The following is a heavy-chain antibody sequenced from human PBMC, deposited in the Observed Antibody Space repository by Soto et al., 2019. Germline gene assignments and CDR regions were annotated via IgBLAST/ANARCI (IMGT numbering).Heavy chain of an antibody. CDR3: AKATTNGGWFNPFDS. CDR2: LSGNGTST. CDR1: GFSFVNYA. J-gene: IGHJ4*02. V-gene: IGHV3-23*01. Sequence: GGSLRLSCAASGFSFVNYAMNWVRQAPGKGLEWGSGLSGNGTSTYYADSVKGRFTISRDNSRDTLFLQMNSLTADDTAVYYCAKATTNGGWFNPFDSWGQGALVTVSS. D-gene: IGHD6-19*01.